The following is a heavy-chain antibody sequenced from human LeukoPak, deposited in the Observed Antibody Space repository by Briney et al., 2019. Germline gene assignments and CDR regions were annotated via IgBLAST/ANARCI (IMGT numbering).Heavy chain of an antibody. D-gene: IGHD5-18*01. CDR2: FDPEDGET. CDR3: ATDRRYGSAFDI. CDR1: GYSLTELS. Sequence: ASMKVSCKVSGYSLTELSMHWVRQAPGKGLEWMGGFDPEDGETIYAQKFQGRVTMTEDTSTDTAYMELSSLRSEDTAVYYCATDRRYGSAFDIWGQGTMVTVSS. J-gene: IGHJ3*02. V-gene: IGHV1-24*01.